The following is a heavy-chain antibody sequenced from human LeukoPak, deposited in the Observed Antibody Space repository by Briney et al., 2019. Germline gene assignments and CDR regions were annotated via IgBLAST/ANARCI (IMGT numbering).Heavy chain of an antibody. CDR1: GFTFSSYG. J-gene: IGHJ4*02. V-gene: IGHV3-30*02. Sequence: GGSLRLSCAASGFTFSSYGMHWVRQAPGKGLEWVAVIWYDGSNKYYADSVKGRFTISRDNSKNTLYLQMNSLRAEDTAVYYCAKEGQGYYDSSGFGYYFDYWGQGTLVTVSS. D-gene: IGHD3-22*01. CDR3: AKEGQGYYDSSGFGYYFDY. CDR2: IWYDGSNK.